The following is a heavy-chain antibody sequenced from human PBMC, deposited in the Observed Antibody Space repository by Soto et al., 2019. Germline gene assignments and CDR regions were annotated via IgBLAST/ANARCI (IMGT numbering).Heavy chain of an antibody. CDR2: ISVYNGKT. V-gene: IGHV1-18*01. CDR3: ATGRPLLIGGRYDTTGYFDY. D-gene: IGHD3-22*01. Sequence: SGKVAWNHACDGISGGGRRVGREAPEQGVEGMGWISVYNGKTNYAQKFQDRVTMTPDTSTSTVYMEPRSLRSDDTAVYYCATGRPLLIGGRYDTTGYFDYWGQGNRGVVSS. J-gene: IGHJ4*02. CDR1: CDGISGGG.